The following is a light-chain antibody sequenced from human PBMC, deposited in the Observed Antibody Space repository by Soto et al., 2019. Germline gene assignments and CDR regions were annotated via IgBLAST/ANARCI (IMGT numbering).Light chain of an antibody. CDR3: QSYDKRLTAYV. J-gene: IGLJ1*01. V-gene: IGLV1-51*01. Sequence: QSVLTQPPSVSAAPGQKVTVSCSGSSSNIGNNYVSWYQHLPGTAPKLLISDNDRRPSGIPDRFSGSKSGTSATLGITGLQTGDEGNYYCQSYDKRLTAYVFGTGTKVTVL. CDR1: SSNIGNNY. CDR2: DND.